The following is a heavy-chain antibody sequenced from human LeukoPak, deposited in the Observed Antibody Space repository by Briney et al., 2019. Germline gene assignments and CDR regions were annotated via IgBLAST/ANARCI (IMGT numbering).Heavy chain of an antibody. CDR2: IRSKAHSYAT. Sequence: GGSLRLSCAASGFTFSGSAMHWVRQASGKGLEWVGRIRSKAHSYATAYAASVKGRFTISRDGSKNTAYLQMNSLKTEDTAVYYCTRHGGRDYYDSSEDAFDIWGQGTMVIVSS. CDR3: TRHGGRDYYDSSEDAFDI. V-gene: IGHV3-73*01. D-gene: IGHD3-22*01. J-gene: IGHJ3*02. CDR1: GFTFSGSA.